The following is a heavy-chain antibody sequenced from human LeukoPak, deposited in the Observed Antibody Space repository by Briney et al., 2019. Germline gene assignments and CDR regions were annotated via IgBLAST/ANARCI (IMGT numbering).Heavy chain of an antibody. J-gene: IGHJ5*02. D-gene: IGHD5/OR15-5a*01. CDR1: GGSISSYY. CDR3: AKYVSTGWFDP. CDR2: IYYSGST. Sequence: SETLSLTCTVPGGSISSYYWGWIRQPPGKGLEWIGYIYYSGSTNYNPSLKSRVTISVDTSENQFSLKLTSVTAADTAVYYCAKYVSTGWFDPWGQGTLVTVSS. V-gene: IGHV4-59*08.